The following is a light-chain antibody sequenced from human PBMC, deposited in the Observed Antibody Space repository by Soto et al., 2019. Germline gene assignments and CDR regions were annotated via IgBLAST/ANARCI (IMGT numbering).Light chain of an antibody. J-gene: IGKJ2*01. Sequence: EIVLTQSPATLSVSPGESATLSCRASQSVTSHLAWYQQKPGQAPRLLIFGASTRATGIPARFSGSGSGTDFTRTISSLQSEDFEVYYCQQYNSRPTFGQGTKLEIK. CDR2: GAS. CDR1: QSVTSH. V-gene: IGKV3-15*01. CDR3: QQYNSRPT.